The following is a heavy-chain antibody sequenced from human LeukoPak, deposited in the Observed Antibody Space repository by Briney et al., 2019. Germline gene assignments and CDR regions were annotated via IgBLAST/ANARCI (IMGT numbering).Heavy chain of an antibody. J-gene: IGHJ6*03. D-gene: IGHD6-13*01. CDR2: IWYDGSNK. CDR3: AKDGPAAAGSTWNYYYYYYMDV. V-gene: IGHV3-33*06. CDR1: GFTFSSYG. Sequence: PGRSLRLSCAASGFTFSSYGMHWVRQAPGKGLEWVADIWYDGSNKYYADSVKGRFTISRDNSKNTLYLQMNSLRAEDTAVYYCAKDGPAAAGSTWNYYYYYYMDVWGKGTTVTVSS.